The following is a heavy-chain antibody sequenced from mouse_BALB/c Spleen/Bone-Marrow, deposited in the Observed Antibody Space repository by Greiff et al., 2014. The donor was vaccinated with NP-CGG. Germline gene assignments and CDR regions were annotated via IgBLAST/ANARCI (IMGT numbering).Heavy chain of an antibody. D-gene: IGHD1-1*01. Sequence: EVMLVESGGGLVQPGGSLKFSCAASGFTFSSYTMSWVRQTPEKRLEWVAYISNGGGSTYYPDTVKGRFTISRDNAKNTLYLQMSSLKSEDTAMYYCARHGGSRGYYFDYWGQGTTLTVSS. CDR3: ARHGGSRGYYFDY. CDR1: GFTFSSYT. CDR2: ISNGGGST. J-gene: IGHJ2*01. V-gene: IGHV5-12-2*01.